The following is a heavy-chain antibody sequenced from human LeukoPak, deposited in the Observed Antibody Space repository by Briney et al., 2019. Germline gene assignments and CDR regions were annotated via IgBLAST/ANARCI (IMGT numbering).Heavy chain of an antibody. Sequence: PSETLSLTCTVSGGSISSYYWSWIRQPAGKGLEWIGRIYTSGSTNYNPSLKSRVTMSVDTSKNQFSLKLRSVTAADTAVYYCARDRITIFGVANFDYWGQGTLVTVSS. CDR1: GGSISSYY. CDR2: IYTSGST. D-gene: IGHD3-3*01. V-gene: IGHV4-4*07. J-gene: IGHJ4*02. CDR3: ARDRITIFGVANFDY.